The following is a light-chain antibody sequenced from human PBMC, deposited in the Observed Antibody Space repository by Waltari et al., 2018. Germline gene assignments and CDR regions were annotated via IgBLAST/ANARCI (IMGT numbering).Light chain of an antibody. J-gene: IGKJ4*01. Sequence: EIVLTQSPATLSLSPGESATLSCRTSQTVTTSLAWYQQKPGQAPRLLIYATSNRATGIPDRFSGSGSGTDFTLTISSLEPEDFAVYYCQQHLRLPLTFGEGTKVEV. CDR3: QQHLRLPLT. CDR2: ATS. V-gene: IGKV3-11*01. CDR1: QTVTTS.